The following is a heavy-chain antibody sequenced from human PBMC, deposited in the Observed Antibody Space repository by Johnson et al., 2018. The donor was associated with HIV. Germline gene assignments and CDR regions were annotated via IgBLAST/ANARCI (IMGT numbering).Heavy chain of an antibody. Sequence: VHLVESGGGVVRPGESLRLSCAASGFTFDDYAMHWVRQAPGKGLEWVSGISGSGGSTYYADSVKGRFTISRDNSKNTLYLQMNSLRAEDTAVYYCARDDTMMHGFDIWGQGTMVTVSS. D-gene: IGHD3-22*01. J-gene: IGHJ3*02. CDR3: ARDDTMMHGFDI. CDR2: ISGSGGST. CDR1: GFTFDDYA. V-gene: IGHV3-23*04.